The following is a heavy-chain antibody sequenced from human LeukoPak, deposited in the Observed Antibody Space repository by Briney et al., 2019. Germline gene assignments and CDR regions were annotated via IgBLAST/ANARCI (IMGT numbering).Heavy chain of an antibody. J-gene: IGHJ2*01. CDR1: GLTFSMPP. CDR3: AREEHYRRYFAL. CDR2: IQNDGNSK. D-gene: IGHD3-16*02. Sequence: GGSLRLSCAASGLTFSMPPMDWVRQAPGKGLEWVAFIQNDGNSKNYADSVKGRFTISRDNSKNTLYLQMNTLRAEDTAVYFCAREEHYRRYFALWGRGTLVTVSS. V-gene: IGHV3-30*02.